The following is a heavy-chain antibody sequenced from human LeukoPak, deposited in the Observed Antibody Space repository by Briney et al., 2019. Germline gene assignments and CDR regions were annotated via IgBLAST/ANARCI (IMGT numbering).Heavy chain of an antibody. CDR3: ARGGVQPVDY. J-gene: IGHJ4*02. D-gene: IGHD2-2*01. CDR1: GFTFSSYW. Sequence: PGGSLRLSCAASGFTFSSYWMHWVRQAPGKGLAWVADINTDGDITRYADSLKGRFTISRDNAQNTLYLQMNSLRDEDTSIYYCARGGVQPVDYWGQGTLVTVSS. V-gene: IGHV3-74*01. CDR2: INTDGDIT.